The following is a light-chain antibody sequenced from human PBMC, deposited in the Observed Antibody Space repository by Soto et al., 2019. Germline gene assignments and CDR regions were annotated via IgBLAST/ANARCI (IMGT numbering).Light chain of an antibody. J-gene: IGKJ1*01. CDR3: QHYNSYSEA. V-gene: IGKV1-5*03. CDR1: QSISSW. CDR2: KAS. Sequence: DIQMTQAPSSLSATLGDRVTITCRASQSISSWLALYQQKPGKAPRLLIYKASSLESGVPSRFSGSGSGTEFTLTISSLQPDDFATYYFQHYNSYSEAFGQGTKVDIK.